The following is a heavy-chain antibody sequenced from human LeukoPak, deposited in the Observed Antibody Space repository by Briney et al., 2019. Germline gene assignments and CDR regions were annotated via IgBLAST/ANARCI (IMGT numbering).Heavy chain of an antibody. J-gene: IGHJ4*02. V-gene: IGHV3-23*01. Sequence: HPGGSLRLTCAASGFTLSSYAMMGVRQAPGKGLEWVSAISGSGGSTYYADSVKGRFTISRDNSKNTLYLQMNSLRAEDTAVYYCAKDRVGARGAFDYWGQGTLVTVSS. CDR3: AKDRVGARGAFDY. D-gene: IGHD1-26*01. CDR1: GFTLSSYA. CDR2: ISGSGGST.